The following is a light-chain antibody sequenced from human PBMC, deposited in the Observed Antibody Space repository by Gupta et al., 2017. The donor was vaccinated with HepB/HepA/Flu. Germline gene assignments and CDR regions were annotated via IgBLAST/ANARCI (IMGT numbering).Light chain of an antibody. Sequence: QSALTQPRSVSGSPGQSVTISCTGTSSDVGGYNSVSWYQQHPGKAPKLMIYDVSKRPSGVPDRFSGSKAGNTASRTISVLQAEDESDYYGCSYAGSYAFRIFGGGTNLTVL. J-gene: IGLJ2*01. CDR3: CSYAGSYAFRI. CDR1: SSDVGGYNS. CDR2: DVS. V-gene: IGLV2-11*01.